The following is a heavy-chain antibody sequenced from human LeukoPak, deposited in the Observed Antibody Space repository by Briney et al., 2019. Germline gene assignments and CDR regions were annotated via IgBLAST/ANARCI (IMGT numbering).Heavy chain of an antibody. CDR2: ISSSSSYI. D-gene: IGHD3-10*01. V-gene: IGHV3-21*01. J-gene: IGHJ6*03. CDR3: AKAPRHRGISMVRGDREDHYMDV. Sequence: GGSLRLSCAASGFTFSSYSMNWVRQAPGKGLEWVSSISSSSSYIYYADPVKGRFTISRDNAKNSLYLQMNSLRAEDTAVYYCAKAPRHRGISMVRGDREDHYMDVWGKGTTVTIPS. CDR1: GFTFSSYS.